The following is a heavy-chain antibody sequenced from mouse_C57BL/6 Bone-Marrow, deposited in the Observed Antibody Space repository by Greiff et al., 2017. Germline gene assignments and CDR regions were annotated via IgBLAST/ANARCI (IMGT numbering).Heavy chain of an antibody. CDR1: GFTFSSYA. D-gene: IGHD2-5*01. CDR3: ARDSNWPEMDY. J-gene: IGHJ4*01. CDR2: ISDGGSYT. Sequence: EVQLVESGGGLVKPGGSLKLSCAASGFTFSSYAMSWVRQTPEKRLEWVATISDGGSYTYYPDNVKGRFTIARDNAKNNLYLQMSHLKSEDTAMYYWARDSNWPEMDYWGQGTSVTVSS. V-gene: IGHV5-4*01.